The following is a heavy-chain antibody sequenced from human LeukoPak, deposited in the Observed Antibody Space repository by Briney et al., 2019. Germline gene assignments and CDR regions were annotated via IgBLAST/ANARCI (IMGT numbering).Heavy chain of an antibody. CDR2: IRYDGSNK. CDR1: GFTFSSYG. Sequence: PGGSLRLSCAASGFTFSSYGMHWVRQAPGKGLEWVAFIRYDGSNKYYADSVKGRFTISRDNSKNTLYLQMNSLRAEDTVVYYCAKDHGRRSNSSKPGYYFDYWGQGTLVTVSS. V-gene: IGHV3-30*02. CDR3: AKDHGRRSNSSKPGYYFDY. J-gene: IGHJ4*02. D-gene: IGHD6-6*01.